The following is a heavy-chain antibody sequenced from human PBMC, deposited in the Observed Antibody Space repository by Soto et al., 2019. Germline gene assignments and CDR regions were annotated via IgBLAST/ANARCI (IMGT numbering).Heavy chain of an antibody. CDR2: ISYDGSNK. J-gene: IGHJ6*02. D-gene: IGHD3-10*01. V-gene: IGHV3-30-3*01. CDR1: GFTFSSYA. CDR3: ARDNRWFGELSASMDV. Sequence: GGSLRLSCAASGFTFSSYAMHWVRQAPGKGLEWVAVISYDGSNKYYADSVKGRFTISRDNSKNTLYLQMNSLRAEDTAVYYCARDNRWFGELSASMDVWGQGTTVTVSS.